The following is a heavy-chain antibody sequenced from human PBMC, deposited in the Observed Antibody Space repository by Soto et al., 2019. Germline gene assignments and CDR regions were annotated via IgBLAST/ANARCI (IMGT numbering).Heavy chain of an antibody. Sequence: PSETLSLTCTVSVGSISSSSYYWGWIRQPPGKGLEWIGSIYYSGSTYYNPSLKSRVTISVDTSKNQFSLKLSSVTAADTAVYYCARVATVTTHYFDYWGQGTPVTVSS. CDR1: VGSISSSSYY. D-gene: IGHD4-17*01. CDR3: ARVATVTTHYFDY. CDR2: IYYSGST. V-gene: IGHV4-39*01. J-gene: IGHJ4*02.